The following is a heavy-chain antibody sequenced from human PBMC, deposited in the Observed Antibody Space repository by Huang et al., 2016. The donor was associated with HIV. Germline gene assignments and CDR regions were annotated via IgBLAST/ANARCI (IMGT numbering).Heavy chain of an antibody. Sequence: QVQLLQSGAEVKKPGSSVKVSCKASGGPFRSYSIAWVRQAPGQGLEWMASVMPVFDSPKYEKKWQGRVRVTADESTSTVYMELRDLRPDDTAVYFCARGSLEYSVSSSLDYWGQGTHVTVSS. CDR2: VMPVFDSP. J-gene: IGHJ4*02. V-gene: IGHV1-69*13. CDR3: ARGSLEYSVSSSLDY. D-gene: IGHD4-4*01. CDR1: GGPFRSYS.